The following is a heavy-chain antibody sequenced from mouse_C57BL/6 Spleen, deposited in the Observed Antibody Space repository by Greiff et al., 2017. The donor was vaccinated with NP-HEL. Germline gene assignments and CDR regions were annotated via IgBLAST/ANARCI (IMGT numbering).Heavy chain of an antibody. Sequence: VMLVESGAELVRPGTSVKVSCKASGYAFTNYLIEWVKQRPGQGLEWIGVINPGSGGTNYNEKFKGKATLTADKSSSTAYMQLSSLTSEDSAVYFCAGYYYGSSRGFAYWGQGTLVTVSA. J-gene: IGHJ3*01. CDR1: GYAFTNYL. D-gene: IGHD1-1*01. CDR3: AGYYYGSSRGFAY. V-gene: IGHV1-54*01. CDR2: INPGSGGT.